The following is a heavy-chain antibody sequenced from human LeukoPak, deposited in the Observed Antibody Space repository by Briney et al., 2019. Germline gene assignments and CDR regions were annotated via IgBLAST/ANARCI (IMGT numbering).Heavy chain of an antibody. V-gene: IGHV4-31*03. D-gene: IGHD3-9*01. Sequence: SETLSLTGTVSGGSISSGGYYWSWIRQHPGKGLEWIGYIYYSGSTYYNPSLKSRVTTSVDTSKNQFSLKLSSVTAADTAVYYCARRRYFDWLAEEGFDYWGQGTLVTVSS. J-gene: IGHJ4*02. CDR2: IYYSGST. CDR3: ARRRYFDWLAEEGFDY. CDR1: GGSISSGGYY.